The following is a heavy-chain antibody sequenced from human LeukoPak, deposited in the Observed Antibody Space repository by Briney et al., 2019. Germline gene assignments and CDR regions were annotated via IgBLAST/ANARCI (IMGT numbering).Heavy chain of an antibody. V-gene: IGHV3-48*04. D-gene: IGHD3-10*01. Sequence: PGGSLRLSCSASGFTFSSYSMNWVRQAPGKGLEWVSYISSSSSTIYYADSVKGRFTISRDNAKNSLYLQMNSLRAEDTAVYYCARGLSLMVRGAKGYWGQGTLVTVSS. CDR1: GFTFSSYS. CDR2: ISSSSSTI. J-gene: IGHJ4*02. CDR3: ARGLSLMVRGAKGY.